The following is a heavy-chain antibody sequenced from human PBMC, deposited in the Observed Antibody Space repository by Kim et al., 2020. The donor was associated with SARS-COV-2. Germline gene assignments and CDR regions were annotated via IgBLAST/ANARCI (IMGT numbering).Heavy chain of an antibody. V-gene: IGHV3-48*02. CDR2: ITSGSTTI. J-gene: IGHJ4*02. CDR1: GFTSNTYS. CDR3: ATDRDWAFDY. Sequence: GGSLRLSCAASGFTSNTYSVNWVRQAPGKGLEWISYITSGSTTILYADSVKGRFTISRDNAKNSVHLQMNSLRDVDTAVYYCATDRDWAFDYWGQGTLVT. D-gene: IGHD3-9*01.